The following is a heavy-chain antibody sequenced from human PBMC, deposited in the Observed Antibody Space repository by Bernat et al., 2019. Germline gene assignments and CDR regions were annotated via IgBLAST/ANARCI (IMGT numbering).Heavy chain of an antibody. V-gene: IGHV3-23*01. Sequence: EVQLLESGGGLVQPGGSLRLSCAASGFTFSSYAMSWVSQAPGKGLEWVSAISGSGGSTYYADSVKGRFTISRDNSKNTLYLQMNSLRAEDTAVYYCAKDPSRGYSYGYITYWGQGTLITVSS. D-gene: IGHD5-18*01. CDR1: GFTFSSYA. CDR3: AKDPSRGYSYGYITY. CDR2: ISGSGGST. J-gene: IGHJ4*02.